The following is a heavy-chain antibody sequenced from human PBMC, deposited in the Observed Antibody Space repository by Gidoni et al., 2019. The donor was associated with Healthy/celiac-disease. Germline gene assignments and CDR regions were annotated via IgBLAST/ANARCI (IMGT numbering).Heavy chain of an antibody. Sequence: EVQLVQSGAEVKKPGESLTISCKGSGYRFTSYWIGWVRQMPGKGLEWMGIIYPGDSDTRYSPSFQVQVTITADKSISTAYLQWNSLKASDTAMYYCATSSSWYRGGFDPWGQGTLVTVSS. J-gene: IGHJ5*02. CDR3: ATSSSWYRGGFDP. CDR1: GYRFTSYW. D-gene: IGHD6-13*01. V-gene: IGHV5-51*01. CDR2: IYPGDSDT.